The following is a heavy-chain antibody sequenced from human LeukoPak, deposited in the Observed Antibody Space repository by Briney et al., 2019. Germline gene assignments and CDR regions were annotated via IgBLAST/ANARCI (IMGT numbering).Heavy chain of an antibody. Sequence: SETLSLTCTVSGGSISSSSYYWGWIRQPPGKGLEWIGSIYYSGSTYYNPSLKSRVTISVDTSKNQFSLKRNSLTPADTAWYYCARLGLMPDYWGKEPLATAS. CDR2: IYYSGST. J-gene: IGHJ4*02. V-gene: IGHV4-39*01. D-gene: IGHD3/OR15-3a*01. CDR1: GGSISSSSYY. CDR3: ARLGLMPDY.